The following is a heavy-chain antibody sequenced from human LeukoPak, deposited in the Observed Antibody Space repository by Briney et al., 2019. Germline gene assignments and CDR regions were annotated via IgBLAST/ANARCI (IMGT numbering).Heavy chain of an antibody. D-gene: IGHD1-26*01. CDR1: GFTFSSYW. CDR2: INTDGSST. Sequence: GGSLRLSCAASGFTFSSYWMHWLRQAPGKGLVWVSRINTDGSSTSYADSVKGRFTISRDNAKNTLYLQMNSLRAEDTAVYYCARDGRKWELLLSPAGFDYWGQGTLVTVSS. J-gene: IGHJ4*02. V-gene: IGHV3-74*01. CDR3: ARDGRKWELLLSPAGFDY.